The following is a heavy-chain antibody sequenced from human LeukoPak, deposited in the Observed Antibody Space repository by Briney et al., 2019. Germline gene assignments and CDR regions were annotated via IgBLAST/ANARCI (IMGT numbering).Heavy chain of an antibody. CDR1: GFTFSSYE. CDR2: ISSSGSTI. Sequence: PGGSLRLSCAASGFTFSSYEMNWVRQAPGKGLEWVSYISSSGSTIYYADSVKGRFTISRDNAKSSLYLQMNSLRAEDTAVYYCAREDWNSYFDYWGQGTLVTVSS. V-gene: IGHV3-48*03. CDR3: AREDWNSYFDY. D-gene: IGHD1-7*01. J-gene: IGHJ4*02.